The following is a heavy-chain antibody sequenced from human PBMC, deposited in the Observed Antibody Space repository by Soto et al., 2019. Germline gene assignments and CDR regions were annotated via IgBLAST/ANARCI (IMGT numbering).Heavy chain of an antibody. D-gene: IGHD3-10*01. Sequence: PGGSLRLSCAASGFTFSSYSMNWVRQAPGKGLEWVSSISSSSSYIYYADSVKGRFTISRDNAKNSLYLQMNSLRAEDTAVYYCARDPYRFGELSAYYFDYWGQGTLVTVSS. CDR3: ARDPYRFGELSAYYFDY. J-gene: IGHJ4*02. CDR2: ISSSSSYI. V-gene: IGHV3-21*01. CDR1: GFTFSSYS.